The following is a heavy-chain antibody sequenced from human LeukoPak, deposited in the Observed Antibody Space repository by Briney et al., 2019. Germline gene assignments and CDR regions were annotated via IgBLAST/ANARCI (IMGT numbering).Heavy chain of an antibody. CDR1: GGSITSSY. Sequence: PSETLSLTCTASGGSITSSYWSWIRQPPGKGLEYIGYIYYSGSTNYNPSLKSRVTISVDTSKNQFSLKLSSVTAADTAVYYCATAGPISGRHNYFDSWGQGTLVTVSS. J-gene: IGHJ4*02. CDR2: IYYSGST. D-gene: IGHD3-10*01. V-gene: IGHV4-59*01. CDR3: ATAGPISGRHNYFDS.